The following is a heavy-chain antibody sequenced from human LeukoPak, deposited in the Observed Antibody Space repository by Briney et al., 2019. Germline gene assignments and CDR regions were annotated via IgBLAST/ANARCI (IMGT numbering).Heavy chain of an antibody. CDR2: IYHSGST. J-gene: IGHJ3*02. Sequence: PSETLSLTCAVSGYSISSGYYWGWIRQPPGKGLEWIGSIYHSGSTYYNPSLKSRVTISVDTSKNQFSLKLSSVTAADTAVYHCAREPRITMVRGGWAFDIWGQGTMVTVSS. CDR3: AREPRITMVRGGWAFDI. V-gene: IGHV4-38-2*02. CDR1: GYSISSGYY. D-gene: IGHD3-10*01.